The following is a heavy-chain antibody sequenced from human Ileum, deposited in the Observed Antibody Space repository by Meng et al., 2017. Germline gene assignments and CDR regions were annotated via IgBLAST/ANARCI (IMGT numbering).Heavy chain of an antibody. CDR3: ARDHSRYCSGGSWYVVPTGI. Sequence: ASVKVSCKASGYTFTSYGISWVRQAPGQGLEWMGWISAYNGNTNYAQKLQGRVTMTTDTSTSTAYMELRSLRSDDTAVYYCARDHSRYCSGGSWYVVPTGIWGQGTMVTVSS. CDR2: ISAYNGNT. V-gene: IGHV1-18*01. CDR1: GYTFTSYG. D-gene: IGHD2-15*01. J-gene: IGHJ3*02.